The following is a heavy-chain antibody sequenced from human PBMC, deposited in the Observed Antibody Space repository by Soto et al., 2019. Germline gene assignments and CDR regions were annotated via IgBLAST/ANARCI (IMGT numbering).Heavy chain of an antibody. CDR1: GFTFSNYA. D-gene: IGHD6-19*01. CDR2: ISGSGGGA. V-gene: IGHV3-23*01. CDR3: VREGSGWYSRGSFDF. Sequence: PXGSLRLSCSVSGFTFSNYAMNWVRQAPGKGLDWVSVISGSGGGAYYADSVQGRFTISRDNSKNTLYLQMNSLRAEDTAIYYCVREGSGWYSRGSFDFWGRGAMVTVSS. J-gene: IGHJ3*01.